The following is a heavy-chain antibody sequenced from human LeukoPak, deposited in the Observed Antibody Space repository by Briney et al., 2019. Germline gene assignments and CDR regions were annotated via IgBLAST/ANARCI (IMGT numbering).Heavy chain of an antibody. CDR2: ISYDGSNK. CDR1: GFTFSSYA. CDR3: ARDMGELLYYLDY. J-gene: IGHJ4*02. D-gene: IGHD1-26*01. Sequence: PGGSLRLSCAASGFTFSSYAMHWVRQAPGKGLEWVAVISYDGSNKYYADSVKGRFTISRDNSKNTLYLQMNSLRAEDTAVYYCARDMGELLYYLDYWGQGTLVTVSS. V-gene: IGHV3-30-3*01.